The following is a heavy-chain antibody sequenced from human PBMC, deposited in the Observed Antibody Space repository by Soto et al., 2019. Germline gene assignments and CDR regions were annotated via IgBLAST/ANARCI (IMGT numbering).Heavy chain of an antibody. Sequence: SETLSLTCTVSGGSLSSSSYYWGWIRQPPGKGLEWIGSIYYSGSTYYNPSLKSRVTISVDTSKNQFSLKLSSVTAADTAVYYCARGYCSSTSCYLPNWFDPWGQGTLVTVSS. CDR1: GGSLSSSSYY. CDR2: IYYSGST. V-gene: IGHV4-39*01. D-gene: IGHD2-2*01. J-gene: IGHJ5*02. CDR3: ARGYCSSTSCYLPNWFDP.